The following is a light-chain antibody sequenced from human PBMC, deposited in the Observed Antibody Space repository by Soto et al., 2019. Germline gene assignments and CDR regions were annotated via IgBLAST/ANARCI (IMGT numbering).Light chain of an antibody. CDR3: QQFRNWPWT. CDR1: QSISIN. CDR2: AGS. J-gene: IGKJ1*01. Sequence: EIVLTQSPGTLSVSPGDRVTLSCRASQSISINLAWYQHKPGQAPRLLIHAGSTRATGIPARISGSGSGTEFTLTISSLRSEDFAVYYCQQFRNWPWTFGQGTKVEV. V-gene: IGKV3D-15*01.